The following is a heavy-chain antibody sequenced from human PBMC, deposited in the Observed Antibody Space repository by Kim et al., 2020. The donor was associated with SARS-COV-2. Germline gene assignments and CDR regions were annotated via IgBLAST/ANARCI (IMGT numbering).Heavy chain of an antibody. J-gene: IGHJ4*02. D-gene: IGHD2-2*01. Sequence: ASVKVSCKASGYTFTSYAMHWVRQAPGQRLEWMGWINAGNGNTKYSQKFQGRVTITRDTSASTAYMELSSLRSEDTAVYYCARDPRYCSSTSCSYYFDYWGQGTLVTVSS. V-gene: IGHV1-3*01. CDR1: GYTFTSYA. CDR3: ARDPRYCSSTSCSYYFDY. CDR2: INAGNGNT.